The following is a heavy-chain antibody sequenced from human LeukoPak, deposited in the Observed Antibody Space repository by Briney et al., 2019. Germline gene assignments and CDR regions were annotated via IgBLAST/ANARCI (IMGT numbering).Heavy chain of an antibody. V-gene: IGHV3-23*01. Sequence: PGGSLRLSCAASGFTFGNYGMSWVRQAPGKGLEWVSAISGSGGSTYYADSVKGRFTISRDNSENTLYLQMNSLRAEDTAVYYCVKAILTGYYRGYFDYWGQGTLVTVSS. D-gene: IGHD3-9*01. CDR1: GFTFGNYG. CDR2: ISGSGGST. CDR3: VKAILTGYYRGYFDY. J-gene: IGHJ4*02.